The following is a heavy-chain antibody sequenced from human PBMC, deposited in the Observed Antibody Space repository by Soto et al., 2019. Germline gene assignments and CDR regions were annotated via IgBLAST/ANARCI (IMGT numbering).Heavy chain of an antibody. D-gene: IGHD2-2*02. J-gene: IGHJ4*02. CDR1: GGSISSYY. CDR2: IYYSGST. CDR3: ARGRAIRSGDY. V-gene: IGHV4-59*01. Sequence: SETLSLTCTVSGGSISSYYWSWIRQPPGKGLEWIGYIYYSGSTNYNPSLKSRVTISVDTSKNRFSLKLSSVTAADTAVYYCARGRAIRSGDYWGQGTLVTVSS.